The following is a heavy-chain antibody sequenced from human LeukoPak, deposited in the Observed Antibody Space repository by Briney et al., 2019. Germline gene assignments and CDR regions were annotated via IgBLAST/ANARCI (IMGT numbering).Heavy chain of an antibody. CDR1: RFSFSSYN. Sequence: GGSLRLSCEAPRFSFSSYNMDWVRQTPGKGLEWISSITTSSTYTFYADSVKGRFTISRDNARNSLYLQMNSLTAEDTAVYYCARDPYSGAYGNTYYYYMDVWGKGTTVTISS. J-gene: IGHJ6*03. CDR3: ARDPYSGAYGNTYYYYMDV. CDR2: ITTSSTYT. D-gene: IGHD1-26*01. V-gene: IGHV3-21*01.